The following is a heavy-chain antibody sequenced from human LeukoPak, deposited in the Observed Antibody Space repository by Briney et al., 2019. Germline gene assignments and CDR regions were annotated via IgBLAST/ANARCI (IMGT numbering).Heavy chain of an antibody. D-gene: IGHD2-15*01. CDR1: GYTFTSYY. V-gene: IGHV1-46*01. CDR3: ASWLGGYFDY. CDR2: INPSGGST. Sequence: ASVKVSCKASGYTFTSYYMHWVRQAPGQGLEWMGIINPSGGSTSYAQKFQGRVTMTEDTSTDTAYMELSSLRSEDTAVYYCASWLGGYFDYWGQGTLVTVSS. J-gene: IGHJ4*02.